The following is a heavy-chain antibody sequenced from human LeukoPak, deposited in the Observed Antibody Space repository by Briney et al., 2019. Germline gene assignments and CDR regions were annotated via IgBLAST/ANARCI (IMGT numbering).Heavy chain of an antibody. V-gene: IGHV4-59*08. D-gene: IGHD3-16*02. J-gene: IGHJ4*02. CDR3: ARYYWGSYRYTEQYFDY. CDR1: GGSISSYY. Sequence: PSETLSLTCTVSGGSISSYYWSWIRQPPGKGLEWNGYIYYSGSTNYNPSLKSRVTISVDTSKNQFFLKLSSVTAADTAVYYCARYYWGSYRYTEQYFDYWGQGTQVTVSS. CDR2: IYYSGST.